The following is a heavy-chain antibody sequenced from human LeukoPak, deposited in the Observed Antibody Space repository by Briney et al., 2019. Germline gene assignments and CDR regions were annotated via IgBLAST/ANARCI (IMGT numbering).Heavy chain of an antibody. CDR3: AKESSGYDPFDY. J-gene: IGHJ4*02. Sequence: SYAXSWVRQAPGKGLEWVSAISGSGGSTYYADSVKGRFTISRDNSKNTLYLQMNSLRAEDTAVYYCAKESSGYDPFDYWGQGTLVTVSS. CDR1: SYA. D-gene: IGHD5-12*01. CDR2: ISGSGGST. V-gene: IGHV3-23*01.